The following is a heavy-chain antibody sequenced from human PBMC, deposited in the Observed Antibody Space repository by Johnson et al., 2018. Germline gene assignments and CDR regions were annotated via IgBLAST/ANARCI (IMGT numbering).Heavy chain of an antibody. J-gene: IGHJ3*02. V-gene: IGHV3-7*01. Sequence: VQLVQSGGGLVQPGGSLRLSCAASGFTFSRYWMHWVRQAPAKGLEWVATIHHDDSERNYVDSVKGRFTLSRDNVKNSLYLQMNSLRAEDTAVYYCARYPRDGYNMAVDIWGQGTMVTVSS. CDR1: GFTFSRYW. CDR2: IHHDDSER. CDR3: ARYPRDGYNMAVDI. D-gene: IGHD5-24*01.